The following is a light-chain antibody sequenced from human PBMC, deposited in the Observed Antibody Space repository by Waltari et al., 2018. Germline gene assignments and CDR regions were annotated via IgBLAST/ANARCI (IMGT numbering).Light chain of an antibody. Sequence: DIQMTQSPSTLSASVGHRVTITCRASQSISSWLAWYQQKPGKAPKLLIYKASSLESGVPSRFSGSGSGTEFTLTISSLQPDDFATYYCQQYNSYWYTFGQGTKLEI. J-gene: IGKJ2*01. CDR3: QQYNSYWYT. CDR2: KAS. CDR1: QSISSW. V-gene: IGKV1-5*03.